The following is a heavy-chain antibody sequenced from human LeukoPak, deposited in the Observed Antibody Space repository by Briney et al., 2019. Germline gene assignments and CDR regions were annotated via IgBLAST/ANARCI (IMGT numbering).Heavy chain of an antibody. J-gene: IGHJ6*03. V-gene: IGHV3-48*03. D-gene: IGHD6-19*01. Sequence: GGSLRLSCAASGFTFSSYEMNWVRQAPGKGLEWVSYIGSSGSTIYYADSVKGRFTISRDNAKNSLYLQMNSLRVEDTAVYYCARVAVAGTLLYYYMDVWGKGTTVTISS. CDR1: GFTFSSYE. CDR2: IGSSGSTI. CDR3: ARVAVAGTLLYYYMDV.